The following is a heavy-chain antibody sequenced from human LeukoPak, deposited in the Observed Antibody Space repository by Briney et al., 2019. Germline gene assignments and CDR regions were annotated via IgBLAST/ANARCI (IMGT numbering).Heavy chain of an antibody. CDR2: INHNGNVN. D-gene: IGHD3-16*01. V-gene: IGHV3-7*03. Sequence: GGSLRLTCAASGFTFSSYWMNWARQAPGKGLEWVASINHNGNVNYYVDSVKGRFTISRDNAKNSLYLQMSNLRAEDTAVYFCARGGGLDVWGQGATVTVSS. CDR3: ARGGGLDV. J-gene: IGHJ6*02. CDR1: GFTFSSYW.